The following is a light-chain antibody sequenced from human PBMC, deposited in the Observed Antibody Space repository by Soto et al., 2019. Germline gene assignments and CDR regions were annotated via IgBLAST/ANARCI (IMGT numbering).Light chain of an antibody. CDR3: CSYAGSSTLV. Sequence: QSALTQPASVSGSPGQSITISCTGTSSDVGSYNLVSWYQQHPGKAPKLMIYEVSKRPSGVSNRFSGSKSGNTASLTISGRKAEDEADYYCCSYAGSSTLVFGGGTKLTVL. CDR2: EVS. V-gene: IGLV2-23*02. CDR1: SSDVGSYNL. J-gene: IGLJ3*02.